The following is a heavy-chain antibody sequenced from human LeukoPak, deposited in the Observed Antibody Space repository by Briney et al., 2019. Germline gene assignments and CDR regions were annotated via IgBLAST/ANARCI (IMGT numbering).Heavy chain of an antibody. Sequence: SVKVSCKASGGTFSSYAISWVRQAPGQGLEWMGGIIPIFGTANYAQKFQGRIMITADESTSTAYMELTSLTSEDTAVYYCASREGERFLEWFPFDYWGQGTLVTVSS. J-gene: IGHJ4*02. CDR2: IIPIFGTA. V-gene: IGHV1-69*01. CDR3: ASREGERFLEWFPFDY. CDR1: GGTFSSYA. D-gene: IGHD3-3*01.